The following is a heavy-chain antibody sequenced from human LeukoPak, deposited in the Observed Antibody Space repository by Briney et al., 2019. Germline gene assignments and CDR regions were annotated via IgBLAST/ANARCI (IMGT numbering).Heavy chain of an antibody. Sequence: PSETLSLTCTVSVGSISSGSYYWSWIPQPAGKGLEWIGRIYTRGGTNYNPSLKSRVPISVDTSKTQFSLKLSSVTAADTAVYYCAREVGYCSGGSCPTGMADWGQGTTVTVSS. D-gene: IGHD2-15*01. CDR3: AREVGYCSGGSCPTGMAD. V-gene: IGHV4-61*02. CDR2: IYTRGGT. J-gene: IGHJ6*02. CDR1: VGSISSGSYY.